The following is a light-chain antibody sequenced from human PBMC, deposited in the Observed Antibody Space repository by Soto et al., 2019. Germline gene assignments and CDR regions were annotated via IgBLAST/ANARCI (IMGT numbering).Light chain of an antibody. CDR2: LKSDGSP. CDR3: QTWGTGIRV. V-gene: IGLV4-69*01. CDR1: SGHSSYA. J-gene: IGLJ3*02. Sequence: QSVLTQSPSASASLGASVKLTCTLSSGHSSYAIAWHQQQPEKGPRYLMKLKSDGSPSKGDGIPDRFSGSSSGAERYLTISSLQSEDEADYYCQTWGTGIRVXGGGTKVTVL.